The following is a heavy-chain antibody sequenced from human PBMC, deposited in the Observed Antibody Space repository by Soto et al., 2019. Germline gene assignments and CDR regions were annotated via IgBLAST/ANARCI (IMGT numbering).Heavy chain of an antibody. V-gene: IGHV5-51*01. J-gene: IGHJ4*02. Sequence: GESLKISCEAYGYSFTHYWVAWVRQMPGKGLEWMGIIFPDDSDTRYSPSFQGQVTISADKSINTAYLQWNSLKASDTAMYYCARLLRLVDYWGQGTLVTVSS. CDR2: IFPDDSDT. D-gene: IGHD3-16*01. CDR3: ARLLRLVDY. CDR1: GYSFTHYW.